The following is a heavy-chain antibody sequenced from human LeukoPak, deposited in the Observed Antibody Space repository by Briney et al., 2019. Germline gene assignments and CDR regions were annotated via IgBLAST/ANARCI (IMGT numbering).Heavy chain of an antibody. CDR1: GFTFSSYG. D-gene: IGHD2/OR15-2a*01. CDR2: IWYDGSNK. Sequence: RGALRLSCAASGFTFSSYGMHCVRQAPGKGLEWVALIWYDGSNKYYTDSVKGRLTISRDNSKNTLYLQMNSLRAEDTAIYYCAREGPRGNSQFDYWGQGTLVTVSS. CDR3: AREGPRGNSQFDY. V-gene: IGHV3-33*01. J-gene: IGHJ4*02.